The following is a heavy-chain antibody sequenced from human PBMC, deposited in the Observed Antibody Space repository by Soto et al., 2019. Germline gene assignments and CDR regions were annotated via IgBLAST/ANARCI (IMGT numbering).Heavy chain of an antibody. CDR3: ARAIGTAMVFDY. J-gene: IGHJ4*02. D-gene: IGHD5-18*01. CDR1: GGSISGGGYS. CDR2: IYHSGST. V-gene: IGHV4-30-2*01. Sequence: SETLSLTCAVSGGSISGGGYSWSWIRQPPGKGLEWIGYIYHSGSTYYNPSLKSRVTISVDRSKNQFSLKLSSVTAADTAVYYCARAIGTAMVFDYWGQGTLVTVSS.